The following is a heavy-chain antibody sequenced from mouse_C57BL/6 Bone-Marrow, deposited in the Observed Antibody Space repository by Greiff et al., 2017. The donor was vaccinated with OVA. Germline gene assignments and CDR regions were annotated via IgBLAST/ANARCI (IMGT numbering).Heavy chain of an antibody. J-gene: IGHJ3*01. CDR2: IWGGGGT. V-gene: IGHV2-9*01. D-gene: IGHD2-4*01. CDR3: AKHGGDYDAWFAY. CDR1: GFSLTSYG. Sequence: VQGVESGPGLVAPSPSLSITCTVSGFSLTSYGVDWVRQPPGKGLEWLGVIWGGGGTNYNSALMTRLSNSKDKLKSQVLLKMNSLPTDDTAMYYCAKHGGDYDAWFAYWGQGTLVTVSA.